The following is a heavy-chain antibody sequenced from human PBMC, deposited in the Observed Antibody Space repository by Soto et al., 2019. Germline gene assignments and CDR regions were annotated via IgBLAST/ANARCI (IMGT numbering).Heavy chain of an antibody. Sequence: QVQLVQSGAEVKKPGASVRVSCQASGYTFTNYAMNWVRQALGQRLEWMGWINTGNGDTKYSQKFQGRVTITRDTSASIVYMELSSLRSEDTALYYCARDDYGDPLNYYFDPWGQGTLVTVSS. D-gene: IGHD4-17*01. CDR2: INTGNGDT. CDR3: ARDDYGDPLNYYFDP. J-gene: IGHJ5*02. V-gene: IGHV1-3*04. CDR1: GYTFTNYA.